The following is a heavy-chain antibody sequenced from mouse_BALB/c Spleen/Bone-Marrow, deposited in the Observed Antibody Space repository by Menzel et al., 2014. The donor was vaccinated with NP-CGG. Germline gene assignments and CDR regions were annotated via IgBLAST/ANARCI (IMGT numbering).Heavy chain of an antibody. V-gene: IGHV14-3*02. CDR3: ARYYYGFYFDY. D-gene: IGHD1-1*01. J-gene: IGHJ2*01. CDR1: GFNIKDTY. CDR2: IDPANGNT. Sequence: EVQLQQSGAELVKPGASVKLSCTASGFNIKDTYMHWVKQRPEQGLEWIGRIDPANGNTKYDPKFQGKATITADTSSNTAYLQLSSLTSEDTAVYYCARYYYGFYFDYCGQGTTLTVSS.